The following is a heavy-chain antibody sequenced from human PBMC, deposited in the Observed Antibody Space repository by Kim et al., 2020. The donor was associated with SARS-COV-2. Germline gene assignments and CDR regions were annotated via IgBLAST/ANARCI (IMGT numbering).Heavy chain of an antibody. Sequence: GGSLRLSCAASGFTFSSYEMNWVRQAPGKGLEWVSYISSSGSTIYYADSVKGRFTISRDNAKNSLYLQMNSLRAEDTAVYYCAREHRGSYKGIQYFDYWGQGTLVTVSS. CDR1: GFTFSSYE. J-gene: IGHJ4*02. V-gene: IGHV3-48*03. D-gene: IGHD1-26*01. CDR2: ISSSGSTI. CDR3: AREHRGSYKGIQYFDY.